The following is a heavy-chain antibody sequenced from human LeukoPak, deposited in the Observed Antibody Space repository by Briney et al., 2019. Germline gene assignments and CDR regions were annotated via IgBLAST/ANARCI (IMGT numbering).Heavy chain of an antibody. Sequence: SETLSLTCTVSGGSISSYYWSWVRQSPGKGLEWIGYIFTSGWTDYNPSLKSRVTMSVDTSKNQLSMELRFLTAADTAVYYCATSHDVKTAPYDLWGQGTLVNVSS. CDR1: GGSISSYY. D-gene: IGHD2-21*01. CDR2: IFTSGWT. J-gene: IGHJ5*02. V-gene: IGHV4-4*09. CDR3: ATSHDVKTAPYDL.